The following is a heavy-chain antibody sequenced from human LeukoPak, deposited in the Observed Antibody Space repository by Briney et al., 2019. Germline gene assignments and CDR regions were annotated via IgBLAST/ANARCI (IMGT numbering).Heavy chain of an antibody. CDR1: GFIFSRYA. CDR3: AKDRRRWRVAAASIEY. J-gene: IGHJ4*02. Sequence: PGGSLRLFCAASGFIFSRYAMSWVRQAPGKGLEWVSNLSGSGGNTCYADSVKGRFTSSRDNSKSTLYLQRNSLRGDDTAVYYCAKDRRRWRVAAASIEYWGRGTLVTVST. D-gene: IGHD2-2*01. V-gene: IGHV3-23*01. CDR2: LSGSGGNT.